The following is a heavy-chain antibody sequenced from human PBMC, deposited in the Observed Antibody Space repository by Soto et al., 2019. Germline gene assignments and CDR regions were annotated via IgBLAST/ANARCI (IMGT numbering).Heavy chain of an antibody. V-gene: IGHV3-30*18. Sequence: QVQVVESGGGVVQPGGSLRLSCAASGFPFSNFAMHWVRQAPGKGLEWVSIISNDERNIHYTDSVKGRFTISRDNSKKMLYMHMSSLRLEDTAVYYCAKARGLDGGYDCFVDSWGQGTLVTVS. CDR1: GFPFSNFA. D-gene: IGHD5-12*01. CDR2: ISNDERNI. CDR3: AKARGLDGGYDCFVDS. J-gene: IGHJ4*02.